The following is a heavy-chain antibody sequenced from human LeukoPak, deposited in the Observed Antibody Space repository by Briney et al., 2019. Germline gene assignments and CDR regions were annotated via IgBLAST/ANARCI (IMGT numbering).Heavy chain of an antibody. CDR3: AKDRNRWGLTPPFDY. D-gene: IGHD1-14*01. J-gene: IGHJ4*02. Sequence: GGSLRLSCAASGFTFSSYAMSWVRQAPGKGLEWVSAISGSGGSTYYADPVKGRFTISRDNSKNTLYPQMNSLRAEDTAVYYCAKDRNRWGLTPPFDYWGQGTLVTVSS. CDR2: ISGSGGST. CDR1: GFTFSSYA. V-gene: IGHV3-23*01.